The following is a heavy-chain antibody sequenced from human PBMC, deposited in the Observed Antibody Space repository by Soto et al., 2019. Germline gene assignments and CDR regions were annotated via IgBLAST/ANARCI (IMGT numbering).Heavy chain of an antibody. CDR3: ARNVVGTYHFDY. D-gene: IGHD2-21*01. V-gene: IGHV1-3*01. CDR2: IHAGNGNT. CDR1: GYTFTSYA. J-gene: IGHJ4*02. Sequence: QVQLVQSGAEVKKPGASVKVSCKASGYTFTSYAMHWVRQAPGQRLEWMGWIHAGNGNTKYSQKFQGRVTITRDTYESTAYMELSSLRSEDTAVYYCARNVVGTYHFDYWGQGTLVTVSS.